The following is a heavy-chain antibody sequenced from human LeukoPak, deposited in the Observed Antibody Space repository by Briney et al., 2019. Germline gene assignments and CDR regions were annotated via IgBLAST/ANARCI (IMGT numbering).Heavy chain of an antibody. D-gene: IGHD5-18*01. CDR3: ARDGLYNYGYSYFDY. CDR2: LHITEST. CDR1: GGSFSSYH. J-gene: IGHJ4*02. V-gene: IGHV4-4*07. Sequence: SETLSLTCTVSGGSFSSYHWSWIRLPAGKGLEWLGRLHITESTNYNPSLKSRVTMSIDTSKNQFSLKLTSVTAADTAVYYCARDGLYNYGYSYFDYWGQGTLVTVFS.